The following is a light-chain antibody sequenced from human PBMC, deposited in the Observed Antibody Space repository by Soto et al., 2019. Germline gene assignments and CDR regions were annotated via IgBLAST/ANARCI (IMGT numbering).Light chain of an antibody. CDR3: AAWDDSLNGGV. CDR1: SSNIGSNY. V-gene: IGLV1-44*01. CDR2: RNN. J-gene: IGLJ3*02. Sequence: QAVVTQPPSASEAPGQRVTISCSGSSSNIGSNYVAWYQHLPGTAPKLLIYRNNQRPSGVPDRFSGSKSGTSASLAISGLQSEPEADYYCAAWDDSLNGGVFGGGTQLTVL.